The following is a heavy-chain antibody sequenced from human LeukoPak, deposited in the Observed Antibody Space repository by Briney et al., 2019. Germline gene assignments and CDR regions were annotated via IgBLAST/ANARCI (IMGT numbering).Heavy chain of an antibody. CDR1: GYTFTSNY. CDR3: ARGPGVNIVVVPAAIFDWFDP. J-gene: IGHJ5*02. V-gene: IGHV1-46*01. CDR2: IYPRDGST. D-gene: IGHD2-2*01. Sequence: ASVKVSCKASGYTFTSNYIHWVRQAPGQGLEWMGMIYPRDGSTSYAQKFQGRVTMTRDTSTSTVYMELSSLRSEDTAVYYCARGPGVNIVVVPAAIFDWFDPWGQGTLVTVSS.